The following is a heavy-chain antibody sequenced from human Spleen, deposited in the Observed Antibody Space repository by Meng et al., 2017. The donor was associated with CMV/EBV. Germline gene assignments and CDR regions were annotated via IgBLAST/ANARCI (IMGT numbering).Heavy chain of an antibody. CDR2: IYYSGIT. CDR3: AREYGSGSYYTS. V-gene: IGHV4-59*11. Sequence: SETLSLTCTVSGGSISSHYWSWIRQPPGKGLECVGYIYYSGITNYNPSLKSRVTISVETSKNQFSLKLRSVTAADTAVYYCAREYGSGSYYTSWGQGMLVTVSS. CDR1: GGSISSHY. J-gene: IGHJ5*02. D-gene: IGHD3-10*01.